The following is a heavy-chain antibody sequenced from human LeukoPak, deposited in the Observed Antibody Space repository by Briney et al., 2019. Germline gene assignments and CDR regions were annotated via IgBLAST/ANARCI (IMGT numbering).Heavy chain of an antibody. CDR3: ARDRAVALPTYYYYMDV. CDR1: GFTFTTYV. D-gene: IGHD2-15*01. V-gene: IGHV3-30*14. Sequence: GRSLRLSCAASGFTFTTYVIHWVRQAPGKGLEWVAVISQTGSIETYADSVKGRFTISRDNSKNTVYLRMNSLKSEDTAVYYCARDRAVALPTYYYYMDVWGKGTTVTVSS. J-gene: IGHJ6*03. CDR2: ISQTGSIE.